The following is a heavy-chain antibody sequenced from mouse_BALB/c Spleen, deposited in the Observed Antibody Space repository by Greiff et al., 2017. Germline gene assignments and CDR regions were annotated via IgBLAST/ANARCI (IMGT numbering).Heavy chain of an antibody. CDR1: GFSLTSYG. J-gene: IGHJ4*01. CDR2: IWSGGST. D-gene: IGHD3-1*01. CDR3: ARKALKHKAMDY. V-gene: IGHV2-4-1*01. Sequence: VKVVESGPGLVQPSQSLSITCTVSGFSLTSYGVHWVRQSPGKGLEWLGVIWSGGSTDYNAAFISRLSISKDNSKSQVFFKMNSLQADDTAIYYCARKALKHKAMDYWGQGTSVTVSS.